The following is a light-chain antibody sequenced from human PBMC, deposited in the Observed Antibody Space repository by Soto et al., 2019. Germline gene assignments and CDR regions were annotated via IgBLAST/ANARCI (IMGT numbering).Light chain of an antibody. J-gene: IGKJ1*01. V-gene: IGKV3-15*01. Sequence: EIVMTQSPATLSVSPGERATLSCRASQRFSSNLACYQQKPGQAPGLLIYGASTRAAGIPARFSGSGSGTAFTLTISSVQSEDSAIYYCQQYDNWSRTFGQGTKVEIK. CDR2: GAS. CDR3: QQYDNWSRT. CDR1: QRFSSN.